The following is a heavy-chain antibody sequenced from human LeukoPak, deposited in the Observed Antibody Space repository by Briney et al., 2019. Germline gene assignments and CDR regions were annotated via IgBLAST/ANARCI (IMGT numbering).Heavy chain of an antibody. V-gene: IGHV4-4*07. CDR3: ARDNGRVRVPDHFDQ. Sequence: SETLSLTCSVSGDSISNYYWNWIRQSAGKGLEWIGRLNPSGSSSYNPSLKGRVTMSVDMSKHQFSLKLGSVTAADTAVYYCARDNGRVRVPDHFDQWGQGTLVIVSS. CDR1: GDSISNYY. CDR2: LNPSGSS. J-gene: IGHJ4*02. D-gene: IGHD3-10*01.